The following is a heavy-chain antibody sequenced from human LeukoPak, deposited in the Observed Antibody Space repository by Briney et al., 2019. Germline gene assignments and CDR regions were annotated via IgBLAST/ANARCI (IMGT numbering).Heavy chain of an antibody. D-gene: IGHD6-13*01. CDR3: ARNCYSSNWCGMDI. Sequence: SQTLSLTCAISGDSVSSNSASWNWIRQSPSRGLEWLGRTYYRPKWYNDYAVSVNSRITINPDTSKNQFSLQLNSVTPEDTAVYSCARNCYSSNWCGMDIWGRGTTVTVSS. CDR1: GDSVSSNSAS. CDR2: TYYRPKWYN. V-gene: IGHV6-1*01. J-gene: IGHJ6*02.